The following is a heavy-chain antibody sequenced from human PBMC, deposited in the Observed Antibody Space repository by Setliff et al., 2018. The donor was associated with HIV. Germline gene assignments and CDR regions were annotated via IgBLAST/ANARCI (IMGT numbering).Heavy chain of an antibody. CDR1: GGTFSSYA. J-gene: IGHJ5*02. CDR3: ASHPGSSIEKPYFDT. D-gene: IGHD2-2*01. CDR2: IVPILGIT. V-gene: IGHV1-69*10. Sequence: ASVKVSCKASGGTFSSYAISWVRQAPGQGLEWMGGIVPILGITNYAQKFQGRVTITADKSTSTTYMDLSSLRSEDTAVYYCASHPGSSIEKPYFDTWGQGTLVTVSS.